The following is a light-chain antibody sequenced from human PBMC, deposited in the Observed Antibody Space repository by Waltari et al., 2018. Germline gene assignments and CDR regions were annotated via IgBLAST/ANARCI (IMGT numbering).Light chain of an antibody. CDR3: QQYYSTPYT. V-gene: IGKV4-1*01. J-gene: IGKJ2*01. CDR2: WAS. Sequence: DIMMTQSPDSLAVSLGERATINCKSSQSILFTSNNKNYLAWYQQRPGQPPKLLIYWASTREAVVPDRFSGSGSVTDFTLTISSLQTEDVAVYYCQQYYSTPYTFGQGTKLEI. CDR1: QSILFTSNNKNY.